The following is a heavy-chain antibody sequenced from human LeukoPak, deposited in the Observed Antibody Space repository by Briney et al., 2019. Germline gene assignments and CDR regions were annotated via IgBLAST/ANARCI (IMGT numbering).Heavy chain of an antibody. CDR3: ARASGAATMAGYYYGMDV. D-gene: IGHD2-15*01. Sequence: ASVKVSCKASGYTFTSYGISWVRQAPGQGLEWMGWISAYNGNTNYAQKLQGRVTMTTDTSTSTAYMELRSLRSDDTAVYYCARASGAATMAGYYYGMDVWGQGTTVTASS. J-gene: IGHJ6*02. CDR2: ISAYNGNT. V-gene: IGHV1-18*01. CDR1: GYTFTSYG.